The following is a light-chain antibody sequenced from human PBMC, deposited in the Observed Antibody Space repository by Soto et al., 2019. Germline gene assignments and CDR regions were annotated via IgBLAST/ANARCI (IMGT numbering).Light chain of an antibody. Sequence: DIQMTQSPSTLSASVGDKFTITCLGSQSISSWLAWYQQKPGKAPKLLIYKASTLESGVPSNFSGSGSGTEFTLSISSLQPEDFATYYCQQYNSYPWTFGQGTKVDIK. J-gene: IGKJ1*01. CDR1: QSISSW. CDR3: QQYNSYPWT. V-gene: IGKV1-5*03. CDR2: KAS.